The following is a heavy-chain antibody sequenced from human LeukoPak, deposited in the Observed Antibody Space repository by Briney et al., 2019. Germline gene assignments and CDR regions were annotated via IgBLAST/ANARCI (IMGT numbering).Heavy chain of an antibody. J-gene: IGHJ4*02. CDR3: ARRAGAYSHPYDY. D-gene: IGHD4/OR15-4a*01. CDR1: GFTFSNAW. CDR2: IKSKTDGGTT. Sequence: GGSLRLSCAASGFTFSNAWMSWVRQAPGKGLEWVGRIKSKTDGGTTDYAAPVKGRFTISRDDSKNTLYLQMNSLRAEDTAVYYCARRAGAYSHPYDYWGQGTLVTVSS. V-gene: IGHV3-15*01.